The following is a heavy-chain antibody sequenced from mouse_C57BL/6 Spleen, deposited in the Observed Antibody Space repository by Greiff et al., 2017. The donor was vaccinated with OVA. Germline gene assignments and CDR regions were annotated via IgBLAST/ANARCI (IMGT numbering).Heavy chain of an antibody. Sequence: QVQLQQSGAELAKPGASVKLSCKASGYTFTSYWMHWVKQRPGQGLEWIGYINPSSGYPKYNQKFKDKATLTADKSSSTAYMQLSSLTYEDSAVYYCARSTMITTGKYYYAMDYWGQGTSVTVSS. CDR3: ARSTMITTGKYYYAMDY. J-gene: IGHJ4*01. CDR1: GYTFTSYW. D-gene: IGHD2-4*01. V-gene: IGHV1-7*01. CDR2: INPSSGYP.